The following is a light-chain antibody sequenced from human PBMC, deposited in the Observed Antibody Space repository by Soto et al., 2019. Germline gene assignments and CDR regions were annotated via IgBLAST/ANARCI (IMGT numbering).Light chain of an antibody. CDR1: QSVSSY. CDR2: DAS. V-gene: IGKV3-11*01. J-gene: IGKJ4*01. CDR3: QQRSNWLT. Sequence: EIVLTQSPATLSLSPGERATLSCRASQSVSSYLAWYQQKPGQAPRLLIYDASNRATDIPARFSGSGSGTDFTLTISSLEPEDFEVYCCQQRSNWLTFGGGTKVEIK.